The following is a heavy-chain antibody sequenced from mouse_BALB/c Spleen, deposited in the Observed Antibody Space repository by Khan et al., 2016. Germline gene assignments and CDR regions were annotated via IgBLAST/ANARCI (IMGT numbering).Heavy chain of an antibody. CDR3: ARYYRYGEFDY. Sequence: QVQLQQSGPELVKPGASVKISCKASGYAFSSSWMNWVKQRPGQGLEWIGRIYPGDGDTNYNGKFKGKATLTADKSSSTAYMQLSSLTSVDSAVYFCARYYRYGEFDYWGQGTTLTVSS. V-gene: IGHV1-82*01. CDR1: GYAFSSSW. J-gene: IGHJ2*01. D-gene: IGHD2-14*01. CDR2: IYPGDGDT.